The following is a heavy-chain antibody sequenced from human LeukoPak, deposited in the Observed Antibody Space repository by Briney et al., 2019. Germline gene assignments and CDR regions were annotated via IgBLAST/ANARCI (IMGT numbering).Heavy chain of an antibody. CDR2: IYYSGST. J-gene: IGHJ6*02. CDR3: ARLQGDYGDYVYYYGMDV. D-gene: IGHD4-17*01. V-gene: IGHV4-59*08. Sequence: PSQTLSLTCTVSGGSISSYYWSWIRQPPGKGLEWIGYIYYSGSTNYNPSLKSRVTISVDTSKNQFSLKLSSVAAADTAVYYCARLQGDYGDYVYYYGMDVWGQGTTVTVSS. CDR1: GGSISSYY.